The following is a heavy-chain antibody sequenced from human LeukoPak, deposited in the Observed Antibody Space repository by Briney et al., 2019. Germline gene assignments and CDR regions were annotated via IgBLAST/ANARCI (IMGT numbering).Heavy chain of an antibody. D-gene: IGHD2-2*01. CDR1: GGSISSYY. Sequence: SETLSLTCTVSGGSISSYYWGWIRQPPGKGLEWIGSIYYSGSTYYNPSLKSRVTISVDTSKNQFSLKLSSVTAADTAVYYCARDCSSTSCNRDNNLYWGQGTLVTVSS. CDR3: ARDCSSTSCNRDNNLY. V-gene: IGHV4-39*07. J-gene: IGHJ4*02. CDR2: IYYSGST.